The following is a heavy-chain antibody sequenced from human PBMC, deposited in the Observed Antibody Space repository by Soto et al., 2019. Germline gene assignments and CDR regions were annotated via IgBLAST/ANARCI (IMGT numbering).Heavy chain of an antibody. D-gene: IGHD3-22*01. Sequence: SETLSLTCTVSGGSISSYYWSWIRQPAGKGLEWIGRIYTSGSTNCNPSLKSRVTMSVDTSKNQFSLKLSSVTAADTAVYYCARDTTPSLYYYDSSGYYWTHFDYWGQGTLVTVSS. CDR1: GGSISSYY. CDR2: IYTSGST. CDR3: ARDTTPSLYYYDSSGYYWTHFDY. V-gene: IGHV4-4*07. J-gene: IGHJ4*02.